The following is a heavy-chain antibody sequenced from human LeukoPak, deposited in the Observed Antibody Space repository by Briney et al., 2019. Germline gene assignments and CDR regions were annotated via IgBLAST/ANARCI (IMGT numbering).Heavy chain of an antibody. CDR3: ARDHNIAAAGRGWFDP. D-gene: IGHD6-13*01. Sequence: GASVKVSCKVSGYTLTELSMHWVRQAPGKGLEWMGGFDPEDGETIYAQKFQGRVTMTEDTSTDTAYMELSSLRSEDTAVYYCARDHNIAAAGRGWFDPWGQGTLVTVSS. CDR2: FDPEDGET. J-gene: IGHJ5*02. V-gene: IGHV1-24*01. CDR1: GYTLTELS.